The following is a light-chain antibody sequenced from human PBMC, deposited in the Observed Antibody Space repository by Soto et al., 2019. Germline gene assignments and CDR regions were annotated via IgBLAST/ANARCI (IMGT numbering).Light chain of an antibody. CDR2: AAS. V-gene: IGKV1-5*01. Sequence: DIQMTQSPSTLSASVGDRVTITCRASHSITSWLAWYQQKPGKAPKLLIYAASSLQSGVPSRFSGSGSGTDFTLTISSLQPEDFATYYCQQYNSYSALTFGGGTKVDIK. CDR1: HSITSW. CDR3: QQYNSYSALT. J-gene: IGKJ4*01.